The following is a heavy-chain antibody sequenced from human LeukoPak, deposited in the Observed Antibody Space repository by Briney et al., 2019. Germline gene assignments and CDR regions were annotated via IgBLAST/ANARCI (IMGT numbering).Heavy chain of an antibody. CDR3: ARVFYYGSGTFDL. J-gene: IGHJ2*01. CDR2: IYYSGST. D-gene: IGHD3-10*01. Sequence: SETLSLTCTVSGGSLSSYYWSWIRQPPGKGLEWVGYIYYSGSTTYNPSLRSRVTISADTSKNQFSLRLSSVTAADTAVYYCARVFYYGSGTFDLWGRGTLVTVSS. CDR1: GGSLSSYY. V-gene: IGHV4-59*01.